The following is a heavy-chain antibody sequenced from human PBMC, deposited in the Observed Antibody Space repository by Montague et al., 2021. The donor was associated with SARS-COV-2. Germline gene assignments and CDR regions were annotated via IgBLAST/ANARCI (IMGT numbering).Heavy chain of an antibody. Sequence: SLRLSCAASGFTFSSYAMHWVRQAPGKGLEWVAVISYDGSNKYYXDSVKGRFTISRDNSKNTLYLQMNSLRAEDTAVYYCARVLGGYCGMDVWGQGTTVTVSS. CDR2: ISYDGSNK. D-gene: IGHD2/OR15-2a*01. J-gene: IGHJ6*02. CDR3: ARVLGGYCGMDV. V-gene: IGHV3-30-3*01. CDR1: GFTFSSYA.